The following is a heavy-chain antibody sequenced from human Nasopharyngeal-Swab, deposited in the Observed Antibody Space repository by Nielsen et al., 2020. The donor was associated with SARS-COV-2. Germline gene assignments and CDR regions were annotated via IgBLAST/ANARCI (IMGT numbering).Heavy chain of an antibody. D-gene: IGHD2-2*02. CDR1: GGSFSDYY. CDR2: INQSGST. Sequence: SDTLSLTCAVYGGSFSDYYWSWIRQPPGKGLEWIGEINQSGSTNYNPSLKSRVTISVDTSKNQFSLKLSSVTTADTAVYYCAGRDLGYCSSTSCYKKGYYYYGMDVWGQGTTVTVSS. J-gene: IGHJ6*02. CDR3: AGRDLGYCSSTSCYKKGYYYYGMDV. V-gene: IGHV4-34*01.